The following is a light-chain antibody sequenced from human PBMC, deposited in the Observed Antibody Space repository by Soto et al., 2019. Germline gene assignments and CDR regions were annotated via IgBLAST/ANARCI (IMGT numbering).Light chain of an antibody. CDR2: DVT. Sequence: QSALTQPASVSGSPGQSITISCTGTSSDVGGYKYVSWYQQHPGKAPKLMIYDVTNRPSGVSNRFSGSKSGNTASLTISGLQAEDEADYYCSSYTSSSTLVFGGGTKLTAL. CDR3: SSYTSSSTLV. J-gene: IGLJ2*01. V-gene: IGLV2-14*01. CDR1: SSDVGGYKY.